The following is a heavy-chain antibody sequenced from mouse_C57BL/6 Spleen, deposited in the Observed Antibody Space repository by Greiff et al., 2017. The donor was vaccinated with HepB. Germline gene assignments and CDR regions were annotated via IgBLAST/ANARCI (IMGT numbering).Heavy chain of an antibody. V-gene: IGHV8-12*01. J-gene: IGHJ4*01. CDR2: SYWDDDK. D-gene: IGHD1-1*01. CDR3: ARRGPDSYGYAMDD. Sequence: QVTLKVSGPGILQSSQTLSLTCSFSGFSLSTSGMGVSWIRQPSGKGLEWLAHSYWDDDKRYNPSLKSRLTISKDTSRNQVFLKITSVDDADTATYYCARRGPDSYGYAMDDWGQGTSVTVSS. CDR1: GFSLSTSGMG.